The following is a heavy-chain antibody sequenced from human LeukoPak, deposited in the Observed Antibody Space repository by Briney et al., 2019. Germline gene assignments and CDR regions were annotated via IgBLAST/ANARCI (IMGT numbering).Heavy chain of an antibody. CDR3: ARYCSSTSCSGPDY. D-gene: IGHD2-2*01. CDR1: GYTLTELS. J-gene: IGHJ4*02. V-gene: IGHV1-2*06. CDR2: INPNSGGT. Sequence: ASVKVSCKVSGYTLTELSMHWVRQAPGQGLEWMGRINPNSGGTNYAQKFQGRVTMTRDTSISTAYMELSRLRSDDTAVYYCARYCSSTSCSGPDYWGQGTLVTVSS.